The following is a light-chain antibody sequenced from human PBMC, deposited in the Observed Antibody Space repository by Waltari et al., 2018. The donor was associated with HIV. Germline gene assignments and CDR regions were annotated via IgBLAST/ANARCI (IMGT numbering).Light chain of an antibody. J-gene: IGKJ4*01. Sequence: EIVLTQSPVTLSLSPGQRATLSCRASQSIASQLAWYQQKPGQSPRLLVYETSNRATGSPARFSGRGSGTDFTLAISSLEPEDFAVYYCQQRYNWPLTFGGGTKVEIK. CDR3: QQRYNWPLT. CDR2: ETS. V-gene: IGKV3-11*01. CDR1: QSIASQ.